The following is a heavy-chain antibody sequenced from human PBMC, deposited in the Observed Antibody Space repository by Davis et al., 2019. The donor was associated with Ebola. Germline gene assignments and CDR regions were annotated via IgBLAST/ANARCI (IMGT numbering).Heavy chain of an antibody. V-gene: IGHV4-59*01. CDR3: ARDDGSGWPYGMDV. D-gene: IGHD6-19*01. J-gene: IGHJ6*02. CDR1: GASISSYY. Sequence: MPSETLSLTCSVSGASISSYYWSWIRQPPGKGLEWIGYVNYSGTTNYNPSLKNRVTISVDTSENQFALKLTSVTAEDTAVYFCARDDGSGWPYGMDVWGQGTLVTVSS. CDR2: VNYSGTT.